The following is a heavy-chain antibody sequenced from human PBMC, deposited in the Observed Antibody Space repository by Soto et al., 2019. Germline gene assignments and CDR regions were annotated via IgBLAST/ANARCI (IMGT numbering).Heavy chain of an antibody. V-gene: IGHV3-21*01. Sequence: GGSLRLSCTASGFTFSDFSLVWVRQGPQKGLERVASITRYSDYVYYAESVEGRFTISRDNAKNTLFLHMDDLRAEDTAMYFCARASCSSTARYIPDYFDYWGQGTMVTVSS. CDR2: ITRYSDYV. CDR1: GFTFSDFS. D-gene: IGHD2-2*01. J-gene: IGHJ4*02. CDR3: ARASCSSTARYIPDYFDY.